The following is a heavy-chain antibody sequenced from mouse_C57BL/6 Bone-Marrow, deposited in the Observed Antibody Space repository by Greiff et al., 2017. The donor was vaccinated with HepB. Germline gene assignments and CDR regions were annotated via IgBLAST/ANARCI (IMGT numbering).Heavy chain of an antibody. CDR1: GYTFTSYW. J-gene: IGHJ4*01. V-gene: IGHV1-52*01. Sequence: QVQLQQPGAELVRPGSSVKLSCKASGYTFTSYWMHWVKQRPIQGLEWIGNIDPSDSETHYNQKFKDKATLTVDKSSSTAYMQLSSLTSEDAAVYYCARLSPRPYYAMDYWGQGTSVTVSS. CDR3: ARLSPRPYYAMDY. CDR2: IDPSDSET.